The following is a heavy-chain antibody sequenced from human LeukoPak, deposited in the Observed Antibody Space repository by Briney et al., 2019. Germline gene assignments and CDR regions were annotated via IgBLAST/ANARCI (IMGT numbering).Heavy chain of an antibody. D-gene: IGHD6-13*01. CDR3: ARAGSSWYVYFDY. CDR1: GGSISSGGYS. Sequence: SETLSLTCAVSGGSISSGGYSWSWIRQPPGKGLEWIGYIYHSGSTYYNPSLKSRVTISVDRSKNQFSLKLSSVTAADTAVYYCARAGSSWYVYFDYWGQGTLVTVSS. V-gene: IGHV4-30-2*01. CDR2: IYHSGST. J-gene: IGHJ4*02.